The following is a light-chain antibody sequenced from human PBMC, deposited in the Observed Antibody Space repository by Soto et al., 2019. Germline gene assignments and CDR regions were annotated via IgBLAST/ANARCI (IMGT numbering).Light chain of an antibody. CDR3: QQYCSAIT. CDR1: QTVRNNY. CDR2: GAS. J-gene: IGKJ5*01. Sequence: EIVSTQSPGTRSLSPGERASLSGRASQTVRNNYLAWYQQKPGQSPRLLIYGASSRATGIPYRFSGSGSGTDFTLTIIRLEPEDFAVYYCQQYCSAITFGQGTRLEI. V-gene: IGKV3-20*01.